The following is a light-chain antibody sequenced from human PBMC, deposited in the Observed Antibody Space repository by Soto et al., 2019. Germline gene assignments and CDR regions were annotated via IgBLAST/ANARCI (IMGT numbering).Light chain of an antibody. J-gene: IGLJ3*02. CDR3: KSYTGINNWV. CDR2: EVN. V-gene: IGLV2-8*01. CDR1: SSDVGGYNY. Sequence: QSVLTQPPSASGSPGQSVTISCTGTSSDVGGYNYVSWYQQHPGKAPKVMIYEVNKRPSGVPDRCSGSKSGNTASLTVSGLQAEDEADYYCKSYTGINNWVFGGGTQLTVL.